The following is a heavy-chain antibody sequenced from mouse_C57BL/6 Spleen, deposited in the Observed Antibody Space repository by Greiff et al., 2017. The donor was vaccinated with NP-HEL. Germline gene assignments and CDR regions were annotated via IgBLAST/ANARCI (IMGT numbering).Heavy chain of an antibody. CDR2: ISSGSSTI. V-gene: IGHV5-17*01. CDR1: GFTFSDYG. CDR3: ARAPLFITTVVRDFDV. D-gene: IGHD1-1*01. J-gene: IGHJ1*03. Sequence: EVKLVESGGGLVKPGGSLKLSCAASGFTFSDYGMHWVRQAPEKGLEWVAYISSGSSTIYYADTVKGRFTISRDNAKNTLFLQMTSLRSEDTAMYYCARAPLFITTVVRDFDVWGTGTTVTVSS.